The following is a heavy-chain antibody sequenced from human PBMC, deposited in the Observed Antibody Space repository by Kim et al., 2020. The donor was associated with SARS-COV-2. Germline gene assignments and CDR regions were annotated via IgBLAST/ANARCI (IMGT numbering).Heavy chain of an antibody. J-gene: IGHJ5*02. Sequence: SQTLSLTCAISGDSVSSNSAAWNWIRQSPSRGLEWLGRTYYRSKWYNDYAVSVKSRITINPDTSKNQFSLQLNSVTPEDTAVYYCARVQETTVVNDPWFDPWGQGTLVTVSS. CDR3: ARVQETTVVNDPWFDP. V-gene: IGHV6-1*01. D-gene: IGHD4-17*01. CDR1: GDSVSSNSAA. CDR2: TYYRSKWYN.